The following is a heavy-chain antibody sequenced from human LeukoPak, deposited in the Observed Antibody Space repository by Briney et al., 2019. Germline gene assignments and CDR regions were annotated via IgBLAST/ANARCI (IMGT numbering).Heavy chain of an antibody. D-gene: IGHD3-22*01. V-gene: IGHV3-48*01. CDR2: IRSDSKTI. CDR1: GFTFNSEP. CDR3: AKDRTTMIVVVITT. Sequence: GGSLRLSCVMSGFTFNSEPMNWVRQAPGKGLDWIAHIRSDSKTIVYADSVKGRFTISRDNAKNSLSLQMNSLRAEDTAVYYCAKDRTTMIVVVITTWGQGTLVTVSS. J-gene: IGHJ4*02.